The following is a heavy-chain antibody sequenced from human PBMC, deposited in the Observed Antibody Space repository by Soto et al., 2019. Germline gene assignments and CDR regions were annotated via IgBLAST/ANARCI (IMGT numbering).Heavy chain of an antibody. J-gene: IGHJ6*02. V-gene: IGHV4-39*01. D-gene: IGHD6-13*01. CDR3: ARHTGSSSWYLSDYYYYYGMDV. Sequence: QLQLQESGPGLVKPSETLSLTCTVSGGSISSSSYYWGWIRQPPGKGLEWIGSIYYSGSTYYNPSLKSRVTISVDTSKNQFSLKLSSVTAADTAVYYCARHTGSSSWYLSDYYYYYGMDVWGQGTTVTVSS. CDR2: IYYSGST. CDR1: GGSISSSSYY.